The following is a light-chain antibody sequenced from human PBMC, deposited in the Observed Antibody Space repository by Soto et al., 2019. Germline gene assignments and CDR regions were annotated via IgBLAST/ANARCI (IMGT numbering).Light chain of an antibody. CDR3: QQYGSSPIT. V-gene: IGKV3-20*01. CDR2: CAS. J-gene: IGKJ5*01. Sequence: IVLTQSPGTLSFSPGERSTLSCRSSQSFSSSYVSCYQEKPCQSPRLLIYCASSRATGIPDRFSGSGSATDFHLTISRLEPEDFALYYCQQYGSSPITFGQGTRLEIK. CDR1: QSFSSSY.